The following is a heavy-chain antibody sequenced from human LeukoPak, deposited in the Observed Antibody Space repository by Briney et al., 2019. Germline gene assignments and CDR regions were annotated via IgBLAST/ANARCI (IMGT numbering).Heavy chain of an antibody. J-gene: IGHJ4*02. CDR2: IHDSGST. V-gene: IGHV4-59*01. CDR1: GGSISNYF. CDR3: AKGASGGYYHGFEF. Sequence: SETLSLTCSVYGGSISNYFWSWIRQPPGNTLEWIGHIHDSGSTKANPSLKSRVTISVDTSKSQISLSLSSLSESDSAVYYCAKGASGGYYHGFEFWGQGILVTVSS. D-gene: IGHD3-3*01.